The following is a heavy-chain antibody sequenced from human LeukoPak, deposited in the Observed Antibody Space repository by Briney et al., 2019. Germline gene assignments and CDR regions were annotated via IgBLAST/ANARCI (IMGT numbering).Heavy chain of an antibody. Sequence: SETLSLTCTVSGGSIRSSIYYWGWIRQPPGKGLEWIGSIYYTGSTYYNPSLKSRVTISVDTSKNQFSLKLSSVTAADTAVYYCARGASNSYGDKWFDPWGQGTLVTVSS. CDR3: ARGASNSYGDKWFDP. J-gene: IGHJ5*02. V-gene: IGHV4-39*07. CDR1: GGSIRSSIYY. CDR2: IYYTGST. D-gene: IGHD5-18*01.